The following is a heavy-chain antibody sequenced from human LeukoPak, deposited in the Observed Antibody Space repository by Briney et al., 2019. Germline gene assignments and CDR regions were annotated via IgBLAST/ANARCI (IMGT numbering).Heavy chain of an antibody. Sequence: PGGSLRLSCAASGFTFSSYSMNWARQAPGKGLDWVSSISSSSSYIYYADSVKGRFTISRDNAKNSLYLQMNSLRAEDTAVYYCAKGWEWELQGAFDIWGQGTMVTVSS. V-gene: IGHV3-21*01. D-gene: IGHD1-26*01. CDR2: ISSSSSYI. J-gene: IGHJ3*02. CDR3: AKGWEWELQGAFDI. CDR1: GFTFSSYS.